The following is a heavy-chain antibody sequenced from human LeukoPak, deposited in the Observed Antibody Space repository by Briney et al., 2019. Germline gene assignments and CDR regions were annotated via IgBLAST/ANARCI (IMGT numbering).Heavy chain of an antibody. V-gene: IGHV3-53*01. CDR1: GFTVSSNY. Sequence: GGSLRLSCAASGFTVSSNYMSWVRQAPGKGLEWVPVIYSGGSTYYADSVKGRFTISRHNSKNTLYLQMNSLRAEDTAVYYCASGGNIVWASVNYGMDVWGQGTTVTVSS. J-gene: IGHJ6*02. D-gene: IGHD5-12*01. CDR2: IYSGGST. CDR3: ASGGNIVWASVNYGMDV.